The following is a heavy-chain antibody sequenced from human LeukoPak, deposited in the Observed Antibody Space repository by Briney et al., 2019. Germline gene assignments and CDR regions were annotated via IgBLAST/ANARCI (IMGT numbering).Heavy chain of an antibody. D-gene: IGHD6-19*01. CDR3: ARELTLGIAVAGTGSWFDP. V-gene: IGHV1-69*04. CDR2: IIPIFGIA. J-gene: IGHJ5*02. Sequence: SVKVSCKASGGTFSSYAISWVRQAPGQGLEWMGRIIPIFGIANYAQTFQGRVPITAAKSTSTAYMELSSLRSEDTDVYYCARELTLGIAVAGTGSWFDPGAREPWSPSPQ. CDR1: GGTFSSYA.